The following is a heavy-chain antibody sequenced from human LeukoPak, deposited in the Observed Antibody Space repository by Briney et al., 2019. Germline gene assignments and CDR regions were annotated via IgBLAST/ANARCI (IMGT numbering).Heavy chain of an antibody. Sequence: SETLSLTCAVYGGSFSGYYWSWIRQPPGKGLEWIGEINHSGSTNYNPSLKSRVTISVDTSKNQFSLKLSSVTAADTAVYYCASQQYSSRPIYGYWGQGTLVTVSS. V-gene: IGHV4-34*01. CDR3: ASQQYSSRPIYGY. D-gene: IGHD6-13*01. CDR1: GGSFSGYY. J-gene: IGHJ4*02. CDR2: INHSGST.